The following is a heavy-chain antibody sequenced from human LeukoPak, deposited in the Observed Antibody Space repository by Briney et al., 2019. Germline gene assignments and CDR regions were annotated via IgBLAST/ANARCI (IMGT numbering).Heavy chain of an antibody. V-gene: IGHV4-39*01. D-gene: IGHD3-22*01. CDR2: IYYSGST. CDR1: GDSISTSSYY. Sequence: PSETLSLTWTVSGDSISTSSYYWGWIRQPPGKGLEWLGSIYYSGSTYYNPSLKSRVTISVDTSKNQFSLNLYSVTAADTAVFYCARSYYYDYRQIDYWGKGTLVTVSS. CDR3: ARSYYYDYRQIDY. J-gene: IGHJ4*02.